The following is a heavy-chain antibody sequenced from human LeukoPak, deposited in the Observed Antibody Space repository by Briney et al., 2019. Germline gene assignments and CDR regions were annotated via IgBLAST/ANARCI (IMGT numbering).Heavy chain of an antibody. Sequence: GGSLRLSCAASGFTFSSYAMSWVRQAPGKGLDWVSAISGSGGSTYYADSVKGRFTISRDNSKNTLYLQMNSLRAEDTAVYYCAKGGMYYYGSGSYYSFDYWGQGTLVTVSS. CDR3: AKGGMYYYGSGSYYSFDY. V-gene: IGHV3-23*01. CDR1: GFTFSSYA. CDR2: ISGSGGST. D-gene: IGHD3-10*01. J-gene: IGHJ4*02.